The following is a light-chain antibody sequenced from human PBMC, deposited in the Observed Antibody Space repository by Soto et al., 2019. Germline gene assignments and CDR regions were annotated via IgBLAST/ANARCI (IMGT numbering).Light chain of an antibody. J-gene: IGKJ1*01. Sequence: DIQMTQSPSSLSASVGDRVTITCQASQDISNYLNWYQQKPGKAPKRLIYAASSLQSGVPSRFSGSGSGTEFTLTISSLQPEDFATYYCLQHNSYPPTFGQGTKVEIK. CDR3: LQHNSYPPT. CDR2: AAS. V-gene: IGKV1-17*01. CDR1: QDISNY.